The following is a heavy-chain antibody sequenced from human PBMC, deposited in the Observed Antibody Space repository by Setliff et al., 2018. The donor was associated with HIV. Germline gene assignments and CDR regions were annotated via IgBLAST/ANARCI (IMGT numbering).Heavy chain of an antibody. J-gene: IGHJ4*02. V-gene: IGHV1-18*04. CDR2: ISPDNGNT. CDR1: GYIFLNYD. D-gene: IGHD1-1*01. Sequence: GGSVKVSCKASGYIFLNYDITWVRQAPGQGLEWMGWISPDNGNTNYAQKIEGRVILTTDKSTNTVEMELRSLRSDDTAVYYCVRDRELRTTRSLDFWGPGTLVTVSS. CDR3: VRDRELRTTRSLDF.